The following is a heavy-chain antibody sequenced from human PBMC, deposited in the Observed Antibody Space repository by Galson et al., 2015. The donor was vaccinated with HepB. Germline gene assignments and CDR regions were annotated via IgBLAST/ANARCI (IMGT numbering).Heavy chain of an antibody. CDR3: ARGDVGAPGILDS. CDR2: IDPSQPYT. D-gene: IGHD6-13*01. Sequence: QSGAEVKKPGDFLRISCKASGYTFTTYWISWVRQLPGKGLEWMGRIDPSQPYTKYSPSFQGHVTISTDKSITTAYLEWTSLKASDSGLYYCARGDVGAPGILDSWGQGTLVTVSS. V-gene: IGHV5-10-1*01. J-gene: IGHJ4*02. CDR1: GYTFTTYW.